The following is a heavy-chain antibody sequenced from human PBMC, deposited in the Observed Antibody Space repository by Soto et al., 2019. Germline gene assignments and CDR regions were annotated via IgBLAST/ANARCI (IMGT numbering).Heavy chain of an antibody. V-gene: IGHV2-5*02. CDR1: GFSLSTSGVG. CDR2: IYWDDDK. CDR3: AHTPPPGYGDYTIWYFDL. D-gene: IGHD4-17*01. Sequence: QITLKESGPTLVKPTQTLTLTCTFSGFSLSTSGVGVGWIRQPPGKALEWLALIYWDDDKRYSPSLKSRLTITKDTSKNQVVLTMTNMDPVDTATYYCAHTPPPGYGDYTIWYFDLWGRGTLVTVSS. J-gene: IGHJ2*01.